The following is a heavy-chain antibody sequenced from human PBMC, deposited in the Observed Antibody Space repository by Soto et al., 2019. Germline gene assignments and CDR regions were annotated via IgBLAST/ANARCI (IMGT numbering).Heavy chain of an antibody. CDR2: IYPGDSDT. CDR3: ARHGSCLGTPSTGYCGMDV. CDR1: GYSFTSYW. Sequence: GESLKISCKGSGYSFTSYWIGWVRQMPGKGLEWMGNIYPGDSDTIYSRSTQGQVTISADKSISTAYLQWSSLKDSDTVMYYCARHGSCLGTPSTGYCGMDVWGQGTTVTVSS. J-gene: IGHJ6*02. D-gene: IGHD2-15*01. V-gene: IGHV5-51*01.